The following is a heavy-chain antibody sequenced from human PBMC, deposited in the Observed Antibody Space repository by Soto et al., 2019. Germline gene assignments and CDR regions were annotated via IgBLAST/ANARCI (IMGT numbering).Heavy chain of an antibody. CDR3: EKGNRAGSTVLSRNFDY. D-gene: IGHD4-17*01. Sequence: QVQLVESGGGVVQPGRSLRLSCAASGFTFSSYGMHWVRQAPGKGLEWVAVISYDGSTKYYADSVKGRFTISRDNSKNTLYLQMNSLRAEDTAVYYDEKGNRAGSTVLSRNFDYWGQGTLLTVSS. CDR2: ISYDGSTK. J-gene: IGHJ4*02. V-gene: IGHV3-30*18. CDR1: GFTFSSYG.